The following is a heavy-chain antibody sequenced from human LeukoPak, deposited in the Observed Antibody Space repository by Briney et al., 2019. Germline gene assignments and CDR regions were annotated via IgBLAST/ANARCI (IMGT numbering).Heavy chain of an antibody. V-gene: IGHV3-15*07. D-gene: IGHD3-22*01. J-gene: IGHJ4*02. Sequence: SGGSLRLSCAASGFTFSNAWMNWVRQAPGKGLEWVGRIKSKTDGGTTDYAAPVKGRFTISRDDSKNTLYLQMNSLKTEDTAVYYCSTTYYYDSSEGYWGQGTLVTVSS. CDR3: STTYYYDSSEGY. CDR1: GFTFSNAW. CDR2: IKSKTDGGTT.